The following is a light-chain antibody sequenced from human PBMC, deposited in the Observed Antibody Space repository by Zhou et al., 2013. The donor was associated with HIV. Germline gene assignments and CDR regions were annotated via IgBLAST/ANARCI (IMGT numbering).Light chain of an antibody. J-gene: IGKJ4*01. Sequence: QYPDTLSLSPGDSVTVACRASQTVSSNLAWYQQKPGQSPRLVIYGASSRAAGIPDRFSGSGSGKDFTLTISRLEPEDFAVYYCQQYDNSPVTFGGGTKVEIK. V-gene: IGKV3-20*01. CDR1: QTVSSN. CDR3: QQYDNSPVT. CDR2: GAS.